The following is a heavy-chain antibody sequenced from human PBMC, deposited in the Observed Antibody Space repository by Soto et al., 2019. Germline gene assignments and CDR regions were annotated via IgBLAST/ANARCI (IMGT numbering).Heavy chain of an antibody. Sequence: QVQLQESGPGLVNPSGTLSLTCAVSGGSLSSSSWWSWVRQPPGKTLEWLGEIFYSGSTKYNPSLTMRVTISADQSKNDFSLRLSSVTAADTAVYYCVHHGGVPYYHDFWGQGMLVTVSS. D-gene: IGHD2-8*01. CDR2: IFYSGST. CDR3: VHHGGVPYYHDF. V-gene: IGHV4-4*02. J-gene: IGHJ4*02. CDR1: GGSLSSSSW.